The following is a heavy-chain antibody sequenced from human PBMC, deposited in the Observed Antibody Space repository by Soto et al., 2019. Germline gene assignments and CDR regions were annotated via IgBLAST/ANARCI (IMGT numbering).Heavy chain of an antibody. J-gene: IGHJ6*02. Sequence: GGSLRLSCAASGFTFSSYSMNWVRQAPGKGLEWVSPISSSSSYIYYADSVKGRFTISRDNAKNSLYLQMNSLRAEDTAVYYCARDLPYRSRGQTTNYYGMDVWGQGTTVTVSS. D-gene: IGHD1-26*01. V-gene: IGHV3-21*01. CDR1: GFTFSSYS. CDR3: ARDLPYRSRGQTTNYYGMDV. CDR2: ISSSSSYI.